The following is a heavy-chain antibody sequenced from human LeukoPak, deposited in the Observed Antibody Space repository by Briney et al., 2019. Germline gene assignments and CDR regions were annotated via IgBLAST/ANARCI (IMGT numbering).Heavy chain of an antibody. D-gene: IGHD6-13*01. CDR1: GFTFSDYY. J-gene: IGHJ5*02. Sequence: GGSLRLSCAASGFTFSDYYMSWIRQAPGKGLEWVSYISSSGSTIYYADSVKGGFTISRDNAKNSLYLQMNSLRAEDTAVYYCARDLAAAGPRFFNWFDPWGQGTLVTVSS. V-gene: IGHV3-11*04. CDR3: ARDLAAAGPRFFNWFDP. CDR2: ISSSGSTI.